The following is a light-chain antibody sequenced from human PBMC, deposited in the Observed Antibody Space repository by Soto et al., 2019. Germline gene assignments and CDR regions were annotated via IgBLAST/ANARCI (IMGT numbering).Light chain of an antibody. CDR1: QSVSSN. CDR3: QQYNNWPPWT. V-gene: IGKV3-15*01. CDR2: GAS. Sequence: EIVMAQSPATLSVSPGERATLSCRASQSVSSNLPWYQQKPGQAPRLLIYGASTRATGIPARFSGSGSGTEFTLTISSLQSEDFAVYYCQQYNNWPPWTFGQGTKV. J-gene: IGKJ1*01.